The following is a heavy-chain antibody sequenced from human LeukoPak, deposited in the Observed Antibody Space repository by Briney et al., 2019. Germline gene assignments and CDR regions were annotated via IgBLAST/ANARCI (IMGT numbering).Heavy chain of an antibody. CDR1: GFSFRSYG. CDR2: IWYDGSNK. V-gene: IGHV3-33*01. CDR3: ATLRSDSSGWYYFDY. J-gene: IGHJ4*02. Sequence: GGSLRLSCAASGFSFRSYGMHWVRQAPGKGLEWVALIWYDGSNKYYADSVKGRFTISKDNSKSMLYLQMNSLRAEGTAVYYCATLRSDSSGWYYFDYWGQGTLVTVSS. D-gene: IGHD6-19*01.